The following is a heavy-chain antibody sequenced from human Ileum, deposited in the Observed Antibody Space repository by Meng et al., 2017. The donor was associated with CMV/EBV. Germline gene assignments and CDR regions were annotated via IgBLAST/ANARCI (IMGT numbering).Heavy chain of an antibody. Sequence: ASVKVSCKTSGYTFSSYDINWVRQAAGQGLEWMGWMNPNSGNTGYAEKFQGRVTLTRDTSISTAYMEVSSLRSDDTAVYYCARSTSMLPGIIYYGMDVWGQETTVTVSS. CDR2: MNPNSGNT. CDR1: GYTFSSYD. J-gene: IGHJ6*02. D-gene: IGHD3-16*01. CDR3: ARSTSMLPGIIYYGMDV. V-gene: IGHV1-8*01.